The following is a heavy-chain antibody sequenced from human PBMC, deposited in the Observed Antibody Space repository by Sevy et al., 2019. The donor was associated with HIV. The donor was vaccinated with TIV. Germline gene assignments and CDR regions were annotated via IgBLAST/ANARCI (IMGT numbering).Heavy chain of an antibody. CDR2: ISTSGDNT. V-gene: IGHV3-23*01. J-gene: IGHJ4*02. D-gene: IGHD3-22*01. CDR1: GSSFSNYA. CDR3: AKDPPNQDYYDSSSSGYFDS. Sequence: GGSLRLSCAASGSSFSNYAMSWVSQAPGKGLQSVSVISTSGDNTYYADSVKGRFTISRDNSKNILYLQMSSLSAEDTAVYFCAKDPPNQDYYDSSSSGYFDSWGQGTLVTVSS.